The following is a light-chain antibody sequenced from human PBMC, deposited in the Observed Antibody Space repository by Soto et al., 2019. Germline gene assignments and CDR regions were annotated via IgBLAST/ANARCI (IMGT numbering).Light chain of an antibody. Sequence: EIVLTQSPATLSLSPGERATLSCRASRSVSSNSSAWYQQKPGQAPRLLIYGASSRAAGVPDRFSGSGSGTDFTLTIFRLESEDIAVYYSQQYGDSGWTFGQGTKV. J-gene: IGKJ1*01. V-gene: IGKV3-20*01. CDR1: RSVSSNS. CDR2: GAS. CDR3: QQYGDSGWT.